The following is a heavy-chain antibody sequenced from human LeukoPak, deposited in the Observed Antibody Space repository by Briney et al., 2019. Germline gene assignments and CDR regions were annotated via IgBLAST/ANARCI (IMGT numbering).Heavy chain of an antibody. V-gene: IGHV3-7*01. CDR3: ARDGYFDWSNYDY. Sequence: GGSLRLSCAASGFTFSSYWMSWVRQAPGKGLEWVANIKQDGSEKYYVDSVKGRFTISRDNAKNSLYLQMNSLRAEDTAVYYCARDGYFDWSNYDYWGQGTLVPVSS. CDR1: GFTFSSYW. J-gene: IGHJ4*02. D-gene: IGHD3-9*01. CDR2: IKQDGSEK.